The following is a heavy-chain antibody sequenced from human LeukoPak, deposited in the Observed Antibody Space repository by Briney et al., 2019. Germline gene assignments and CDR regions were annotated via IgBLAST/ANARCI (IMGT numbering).Heavy chain of an antibody. CDR2: ISYSGST. Sequence: SETLSLTCAVSGGSFSTYYWSWIRQPPGKGLEWIGYISYSGSTNYNPSLKSRVTISADTSKNQVSLTLSSVTAADTAVYYCARHPESYFFDYWGQGTLVTVSS. V-gene: IGHV4-59*08. CDR3: ARHPESYFFDY. J-gene: IGHJ4*02. CDR1: GGSFSTYY.